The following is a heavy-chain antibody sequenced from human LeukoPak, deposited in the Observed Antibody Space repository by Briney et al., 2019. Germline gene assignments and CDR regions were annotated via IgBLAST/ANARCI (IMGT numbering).Heavy chain of an antibody. CDR1: GGSISSYY. CDR3: ARARKGYCSGGSCYPYYFDY. J-gene: IGHJ4*02. CDR2: IYYSGST. V-gene: IGHV4-59*01. D-gene: IGHD2-15*01. Sequence: PSETLSLTCTVSGGSISSYYWSWIRQPPGKGLEWIGYIYYSGSTNYNPSLKSRVTISVDTSKSQFSLKLSSVTAADTAVYYCARARKGYCSGGSCYPYYFDYWGQGTLVTVSS.